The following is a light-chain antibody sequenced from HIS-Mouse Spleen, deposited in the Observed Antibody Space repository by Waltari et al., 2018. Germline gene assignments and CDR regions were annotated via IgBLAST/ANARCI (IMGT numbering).Light chain of an antibody. Sequence: SYELTQPPSVSVSPGQTARTTCSGDALPKNYAYWYQQKSGQAPVLVIYEDSKRPSGIPERFSGPSSGTMATLTISGAQVEDEADYYCYSTDSSGNHRVFGGGTKLTVL. CDR3: YSTDSSGNHRV. J-gene: IGLJ2*01. V-gene: IGLV3-10*01. CDR1: ALPKNY. CDR2: EDS.